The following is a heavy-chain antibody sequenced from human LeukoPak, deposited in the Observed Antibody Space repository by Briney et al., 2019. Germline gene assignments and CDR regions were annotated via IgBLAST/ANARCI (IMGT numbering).Heavy chain of an antibody. J-gene: IGHJ6*03. CDR2: ISFDGVNT. D-gene: IGHD2-2*01. CDR3: ARGQGYESYYYMDV. V-gene: IGHV3-30*04. CDR1: GFTFSTYA. Sequence: GGSLRLSCAASGFTFSTYAIRWVRQAPGKGLEWVAVISFDGVNTFYADSVKGRFTISRDNSSNTVNLQMNNLRPEDTAVFYCARGQGYESYYYMDVWGKGTTVSVSS.